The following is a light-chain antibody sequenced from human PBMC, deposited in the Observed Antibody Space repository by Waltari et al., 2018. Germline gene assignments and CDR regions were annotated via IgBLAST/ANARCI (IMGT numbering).Light chain of an antibody. CDR2: AAS. Sequence: DTQMTQSPSSLSASVGDRVTITCRASQGISNYLAWYQQKPGKVPKLLIYAASTLQSGVPSRFSGSGSGTDFTLTISSLQPEDVATYYCQKYNSALSITFGQGTRLEIK. CDR3: QKYNSALSIT. J-gene: IGKJ5*01. V-gene: IGKV1-27*01. CDR1: QGISNY.